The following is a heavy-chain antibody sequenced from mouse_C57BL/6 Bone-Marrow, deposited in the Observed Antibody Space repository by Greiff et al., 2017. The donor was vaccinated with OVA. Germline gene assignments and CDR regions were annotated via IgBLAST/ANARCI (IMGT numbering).Heavy chain of an antibody. CDR1: GYTFTSYW. J-gene: IGHJ2*01. CDR2: IDPSDSYT. CDR3: ARRRDYSYYFDY. V-gene: IGHV1-69*01. D-gene: IGHD2-13*01. Sequence: QVQLQQPGAELVMPGASVKLSCKASGYTFTSYWMHWVKQRPGQGLEWIGEIDPSDSYTNYNQKFKGKSTLTVDKSSSTAYMQLGSLTSEDSAVYYCARRRDYSYYFDYWGQGTTLTVSS.